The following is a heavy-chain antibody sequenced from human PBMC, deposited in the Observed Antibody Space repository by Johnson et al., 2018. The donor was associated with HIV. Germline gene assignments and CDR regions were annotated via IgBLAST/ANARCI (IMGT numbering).Heavy chain of an antibody. CDR3: TTDQLQQLVHDAFDI. Sequence: QVQLVESGGGVVRPGGSLRLSCAASGFSFSDYYMTWIRQAPGKGLEFVSYISSSGSTIYYADSVKGRFTISRDNSKNTLYLQMNSLKTEDTAVYYCTTDQLQQLVHDAFDIWGQGTMVTVSS. D-gene: IGHD6-13*01. CDR2: ISSSGSTI. CDR1: GFSFSDYY. J-gene: IGHJ3*02. V-gene: IGHV3-11*01.